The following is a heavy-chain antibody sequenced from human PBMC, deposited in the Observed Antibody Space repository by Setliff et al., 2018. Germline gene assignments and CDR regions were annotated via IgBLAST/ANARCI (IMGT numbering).Heavy chain of an antibody. J-gene: IGHJ3*02. CDR1: GFTFSSYW. CDR3: ARDFVLRYFDWLLYTPDAFDI. V-gene: IGHV3-48*01. D-gene: IGHD3-9*01. CDR2: ISSSGSTI. Sequence: PGGSLRLSCAASGFTFSSYWMSWVRQAPGKGLEWVSYISSSGSTIYYADPVKGRFTISRDKAKNSLYPQRNSLRAEGTAVYYCARDFVLRYFDWLLYTPDAFDIWGQGTMVTVSS.